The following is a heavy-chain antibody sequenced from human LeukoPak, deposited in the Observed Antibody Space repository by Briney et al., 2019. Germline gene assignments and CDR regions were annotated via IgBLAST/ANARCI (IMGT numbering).Heavy chain of an antibody. CDR3: ASVRGNYGMDV. CDR2: ISSSSSII. CDR1: VFTFSNYS. D-gene: IGHD3-16*01. Sequence: SLTVSRAASVFTFSNYSMNGVRPAPGRGVEWVSYISSSSSIIYYAHSVRGGFTISRNNAKNSLYLQMNILRDEDTAVYYCASVRGNYGMDVWGQGTTVTVSS. J-gene: IGHJ6*02. V-gene: IGHV3-48*02.